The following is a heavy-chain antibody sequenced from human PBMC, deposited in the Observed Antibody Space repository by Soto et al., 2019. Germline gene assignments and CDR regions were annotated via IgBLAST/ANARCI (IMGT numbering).Heavy chain of an antibody. V-gene: IGHV3-30-3*01. D-gene: IGHD6-6*01. CDR1: GFTFSSYA. J-gene: IGHJ6*02. CDR2: ISYDGSNK. Sequence: QVQLVESGGGVVQPGRSLRLSCAASGFTFSSYAMHWVRQAPGKGLEWVAVISYDGSNKYYADSVKGRFTISRDNSKNTLYLQMYSLRAEDTAVYYCARDRGGKQLVLLYCYYYYGMDVWGQGTTVTVSS. CDR3: ARDRGGKQLVLLYCYYYYGMDV.